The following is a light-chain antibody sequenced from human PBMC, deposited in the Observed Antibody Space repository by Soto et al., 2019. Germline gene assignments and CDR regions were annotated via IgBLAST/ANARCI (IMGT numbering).Light chain of an antibody. CDR3: QQYDNLPLT. CDR1: QGIRND. Sequence: DIQMTQSPSSLSASVGGRFTITGLASQGIRNDLGWYQQKPGKAPKRLIYAASSLQSGVPSRFSGSGSGTEFTLTITSLQPDDFATYYCQQYDNLPLTFGGGTKVDI. J-gene: IGKJ4*01. CDR2: AAS. V-gene: IGKV1-17*01.